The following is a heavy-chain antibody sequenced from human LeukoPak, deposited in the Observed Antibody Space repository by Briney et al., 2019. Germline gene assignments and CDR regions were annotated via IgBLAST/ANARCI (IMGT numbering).Heavy chain of an antibody. CDR3: VRECPIVRGVIPPCPYYYYYYMDG. CDR1: GGSFSGYY. J-gene: IGHJ6*03. CDR2: INHSGCT. Sequence: SETLSLTCAVYGGSFSGYYWSWIRQPPGKGLEWVGEINHSGCTNYNPLLKSRVTISVYTSKKQFSLKQSSVTDADTGRYFRVRECPIVRGVIPPCPYYYYYYMDGWGQGTTVTVSS. V-gene: IGHV4-34*01. D-gene: IGHD3-10*01.